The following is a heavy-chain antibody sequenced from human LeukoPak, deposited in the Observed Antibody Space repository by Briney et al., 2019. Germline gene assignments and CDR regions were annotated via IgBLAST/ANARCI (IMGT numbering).Heavy chain of an antibody. V-gene: IGHV3-23*01. D-gene: IGHD3-22*01. CDR1: GFTFSSYA. CDR2: ISGSGGST. Sequence: GGSLRLSCAASGFTFSSYAMSWVRQAPGKGLEWVSAISGSGGSTYYADSVKGWFTISRDNSKNTLYLQMNSLRAEDTAVYYCAKARRTYYYDSSGENWFDPWGQGTLVTVSS. J-gene: IGHJ5*02. CDR3: AKARRTYYYDSSGENWFDP.